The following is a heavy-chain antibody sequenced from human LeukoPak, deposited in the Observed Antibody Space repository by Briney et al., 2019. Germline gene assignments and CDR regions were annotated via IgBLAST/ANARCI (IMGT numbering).Heavy chain of an antibody. D-gene: IGHD3-22*01. CDR2: IYHSGST. Sequence: TPSETLSLTCAVSGGSISSSFYYWGWIRQPPGKGLEWIGSIYHSGSTYYNPSLKSRVTISVDTSKNQFSLKLSSVTAADTAVYYCARKAYYYDSSGYYHYFDYWGQGTLVTVSS. CDR3: ARKAYYYDSSGYYHYFDY. CDR1: GGSISSSFYY. J-gene: IGHJ4*02. V-gene: IGHV4-39*07.